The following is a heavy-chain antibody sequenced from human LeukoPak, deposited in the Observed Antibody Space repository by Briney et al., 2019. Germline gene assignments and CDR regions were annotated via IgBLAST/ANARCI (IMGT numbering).Heavy chain of an antibody. J-gene: IGHJ3*02. D-gene: IGHD2-8*01. V-gene: IGHV3-21*01. CDR2: ISSSSSYI. CDR3: ARLGYCTNGVCSRTMEAFDI. CDR1: GFTFSSYS. Sequence: PGGSLRLSCAASGFTFSSYSMNWVRQAPGKGLEWVSSISSSSSYIYYADSVKGRFTISRDNAKNSLYLQMSSLGAEDTAVYYCARLGYCTNGVCSRTMEAFDIWGQGTMVTVSS.